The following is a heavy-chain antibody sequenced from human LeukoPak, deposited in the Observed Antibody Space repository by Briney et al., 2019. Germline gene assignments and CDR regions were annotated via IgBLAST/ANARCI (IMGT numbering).Heavy chain of an antibody. CDR2: INHSGST. CDR3: SRGGNFAF. Sequence: SETLSLTCAVSGYSISSGYYWGWIRLPPGKGLECIGSINHSGSTYYNPSLKSPVTISIDTSKNHFSQNLSSVSAADTAVYYCSRGGNFAFWGQGTLVTVSS. J-gene: IGHJ4*02. V-gene: IGHV4-38-2*01. CDR1: GYSISSGYY.